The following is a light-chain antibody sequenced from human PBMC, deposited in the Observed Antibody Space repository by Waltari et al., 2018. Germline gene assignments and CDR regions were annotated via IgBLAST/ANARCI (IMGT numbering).Light chain of an antibody. CDR3: AAWDDSLHGHWV. V-gene: IGLV1-44*01. CDR2: RSD. Sequence: QSVLTQPPSASGTPGQRVTISCSGSSSHIGDIVLNCYQQLPGKAPTLLIYRSDQRHSGVPDRFSGSKSGTIASLAISGLQSADEGDYYCAAWDDSLHGHWVFGGGTKVTVL. CDR1: SSHIGDIV. J-gene: IGLJ3*02.